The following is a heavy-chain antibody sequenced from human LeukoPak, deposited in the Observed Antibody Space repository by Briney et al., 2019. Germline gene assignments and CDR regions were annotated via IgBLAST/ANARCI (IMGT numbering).Heavy chain of an antibody. J-gene: IGHJ4*02. CDR2: IKQDGSEK. Sequence: PGRSLRLSCAASGFTFDDYAMHWVRQAPGKGLEWVANIKQDGSEKYYVASVKGRFTISRDNAKNSLYLQMNSLRAEDTAMYYCARAGQEWFGELGFDSWGQGTLVTVSS. CDR3: ARAGQEWFGELGFDS. CDR1: GFTFDDYA. V-gene: IGHV3-7*01. D-gene: IGHD3-10*01.